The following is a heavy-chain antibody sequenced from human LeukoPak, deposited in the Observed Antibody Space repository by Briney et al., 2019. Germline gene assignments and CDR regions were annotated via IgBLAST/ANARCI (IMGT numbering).Heavy chain of an antibody. Sequence: SETLSLTCTVSGGSISSGGYYWRWIRQPPGKGLEWIGYIYHSRSTYYNPSLKSRVTISVDRSKNQFSLKLSSVTAADTAVYYCARSSGSGSYYADAFDIWGQGTMVTVSS. V-gene: IGHV4-30-2*01. J-gene: IGHJ3*02. CDR1: GGSISSGGYY. CDR2: IYHSRST. CDR3: ARSSGSGSYYADAFDI. D-gene: IGHD1-26*01.